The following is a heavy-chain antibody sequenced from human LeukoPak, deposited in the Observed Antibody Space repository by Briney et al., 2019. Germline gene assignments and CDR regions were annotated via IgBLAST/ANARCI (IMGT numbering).Heavy chain of an antibody. CDR3: AKMPWGSGYYFLDY. Sequence: GGSLRLSCAASGFTFTNYAMNWVRQAPGKGLEWVSYISSTGGSTYYADSVKGRFTISRDNSKNTLFLQVNSLSADDTAVYYCAKMPWGSGYYFLDYWGQGTLVTVSS. CDR1: GFTFTNYA. CDR2: ISSTGGST. D-gene: IGHD5-12*01. J-gene: IGHJ4*02. V-gene: IGHV3-23*01.